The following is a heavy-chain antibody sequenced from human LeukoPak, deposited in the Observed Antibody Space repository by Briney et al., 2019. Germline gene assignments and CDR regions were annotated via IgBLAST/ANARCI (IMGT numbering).Heavy chain of an antibody. J-gene: IGHJ4*02. CDR1: GGSISSYY. V-gene: IGHV4-59*08. CDR2: IYYSGST. CDR3: ARLGCSGGSCYDDY. Sequence: PSETLSLTCTVSGGSISSYYWSWIRQPPGKGLEWIGYIYYSGSTNYNPSLKSRVTISVDTSKNQFSLKLSSVTAADTAVYYCARLGCSGGSCYDDYWGQGTLVTVSS. D-gene: IGHD2-15*01.